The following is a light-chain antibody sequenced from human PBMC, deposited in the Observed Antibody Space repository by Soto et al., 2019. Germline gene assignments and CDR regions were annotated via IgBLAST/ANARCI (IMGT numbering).Light chain of an antibody. J-gene: IGLJ1*01. Sequence: QSVLTQPASVSGSPGQSIAISCTGTSSYVGGYSYVSWYQRQPGKAPKLVISDVSNRPSGVSDRFSGSKSGNTASLTISGLQTEDEADYYCASYTTSSTYVFGTGTKVTVL. CDR3: ASYTTSSTYV. V-gene: IGLV2-14*01. CDR2: DVS. CDR1: SSYVGGYSY.